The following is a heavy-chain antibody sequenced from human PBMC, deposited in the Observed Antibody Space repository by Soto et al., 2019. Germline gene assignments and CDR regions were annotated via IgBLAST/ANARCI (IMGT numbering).Heavy chain of an antibody. CDR3: ARVPDR. D-gene: IGHD2-2*01. J-gene: IGHJ5*02. V-gene: IGHV4-30-2*01. CDR1: GGSISSGGXX. Sequence: QLQLQESGSGLVKPSQTLSLTCAVSGGSISSGGXXXXXXRHPPGKGLEWIGYIYHSGSTYYNPSLKSRVTISVDRSKNQFSLKLSSVTAADTAVYYCARVPDRWGQGTLVTVSS. CDR2: IYHSGST.